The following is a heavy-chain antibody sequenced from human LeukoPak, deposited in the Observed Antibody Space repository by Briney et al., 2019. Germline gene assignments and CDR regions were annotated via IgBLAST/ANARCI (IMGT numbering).Heavy chain of an antibody. CDR1: GGSISSTNW. V-gene: IGHV4-4*02. Sequence: PSGTLSLTCGVSGGSISSTNWWSWIRQPPGKGLEWIGEINHSGSTNYNPSLKSRVTISVDTSKNQFSLKLSSVTAADTAVCYCARGRAARALNKKNWFDPWGQGTLVTVSS. J-gene: IGHJ5*02. CDR3: ARGRAARALNKKNWFDP. CDR2: INHSGST. D-gene: IGHD2-15*01.